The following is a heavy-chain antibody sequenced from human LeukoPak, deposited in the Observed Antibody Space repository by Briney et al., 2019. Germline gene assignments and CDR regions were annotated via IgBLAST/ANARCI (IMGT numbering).Heavy chain of an antibody. Sequence: GGSLRLSCAASGFTFSRYGMHWVRQAPGKGLEWVAVIWFDGSNQSYVDSVKGRFTISRDNSKKTLSLQMNSLRADDTAIYYCAKSGAMDAWGKGTTVTVSS. J-gene: IGHJ6*03. CDR2: IWFDGSNQ. CDR1: GFTFSRYG. V-gene: IGHV3-33*03. CDR3: AKSGAMDA. D-gene: IGHD3-10*01.